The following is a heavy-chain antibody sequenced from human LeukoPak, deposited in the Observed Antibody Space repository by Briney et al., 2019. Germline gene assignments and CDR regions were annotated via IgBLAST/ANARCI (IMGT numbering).Heavy chain of an antibody. Sequence: GGSLRLSCVASGSTFTSYWMHWVRQAPGKGLVWVSRINSDGSSTNYADSVKGRFTISRDNAKNTLYLQMNSLRAEDTAVYYCAMGPYYYDSSGYYYWGQGTLATVSS. D-gene: IGHD3-22*01. V-gene: IGHV3-74*01. CDR3: AMGPYYYDSSGYYY. CDR2: INSDGSST. J-gene: IGHJ4*02. CDR1: GSTFTSYW.